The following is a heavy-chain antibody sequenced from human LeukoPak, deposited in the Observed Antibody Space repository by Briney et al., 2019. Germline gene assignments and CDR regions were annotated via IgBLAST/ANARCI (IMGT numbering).Heavy chain of an antibody. D-gene: IGHD3-22*01. Sequence: PGRSLRLSCAASGFTFSSHWMHWVRQAPGKGLVWVPRINSDGSSTSYADSVKGRFTISRDNAKNTLYLQMNSLRAEDTAVYYCVRMYYHDSSSYYWAPDYWGQGTLVTVSS. V-gene: IGHV3-74*01. J-gene: IGHJ4*02. CDR3: VRMYYHDSSSYYWAPDY. CDR2: INSDGSST. CDR1: GFTFSSHW.